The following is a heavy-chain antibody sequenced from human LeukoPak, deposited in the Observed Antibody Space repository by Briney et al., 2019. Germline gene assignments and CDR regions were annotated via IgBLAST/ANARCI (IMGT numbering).Heavy chain of an antibody. CDR2: IYYTGTT. D-gene: IGHD2/OR15-2a*01. J-gene: IGHJ5*02. CDR1: GGSINNYY. Sequence: SETLSLTCTVSGGSINNYYWSWIRQPPGKGPEWIGYIYYTGTTKYNPSLKSRVTISVDPSKSQFSLKVRSVTAADTAVYYCAKHLSNAFYDMIWFDPWGQGTLVTVSS. CDR3: AKHLSNAFYDMIWFDP. V-gene: IGHV4-59*01.